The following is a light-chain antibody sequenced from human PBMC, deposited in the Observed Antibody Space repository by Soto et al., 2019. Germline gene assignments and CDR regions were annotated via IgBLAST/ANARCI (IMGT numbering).Light chain of an antibody. J-gene: IGLJ1*01. V-gene: IGLV2-14*01. CDR2: DVS. CDR1: SSDVGGYNY. CDR3: SSYTSSSTLDV. Sequence: QSVLTQPASVSGSPGQSITISCTGTSSDVGGYNYVSWYQQHPGKAPKLMIYDVSIRPSGVSNRFSGSKSGNTASLTISGLQAEDEAAYYCSSYTSSSTLDVFGTGTKATVL.